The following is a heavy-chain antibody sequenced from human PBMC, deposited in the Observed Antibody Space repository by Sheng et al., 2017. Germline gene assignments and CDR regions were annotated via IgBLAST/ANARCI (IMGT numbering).Heavy chain of an antibody. Sequence: QVQLVQSGAEVKKPGASVKVACKASGYTFTNFAISWVRQAPGQGLEWMGWISGHNGDTKYAQNLQGRVTMTTDTSTSTAYMELRSLRYDDTAVYYCAREIVESYYYSRSYLHMDVWGQGTTVTVSS. CDR3: AREIVESYYYSRSYLHMDV. V-gene: IGHV1-18*01. D-gene: IGHD3-10*01. CDR2: ISGHNGDT. J-gene: IGHJ6*02. CDR1: GYTFTNFA.